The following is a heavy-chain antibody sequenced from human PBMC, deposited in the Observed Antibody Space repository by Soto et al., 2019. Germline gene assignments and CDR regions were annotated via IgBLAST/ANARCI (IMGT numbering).Heavy chain of an antibody. CDR1: GFTFSSYA. J-gene: IGHJ6*02. CDR2: ISYDGSNK. CDR3: AREIAARPEYYYYYGMDV. D-gene: IGHD6-6*01. V-gene: IGHV3-30-3*01. Sequence: PGGSLRLSCAASGFTFSSYAMHWVRQAPGKGLEWVAVISYDGSNKYYADSVKGRFTISRDNSKHTLYQQMNSLRAEDTAVYYCAREIAARPEYYYYYGMDVWGQGTTVTVSS.